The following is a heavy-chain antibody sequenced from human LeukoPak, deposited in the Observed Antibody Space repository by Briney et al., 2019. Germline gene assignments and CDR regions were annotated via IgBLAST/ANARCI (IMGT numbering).Heavy chain of an antibody. CDR1: GGSISSYY. CDR2: IYYSGST. V-gene: IGHV4-59*08. J-gene: IGHJ3*02. Sequence: PSETLSLTCTVSGGSISSYYWSWIRQPPGKGLEWIGYIYYSGSTNYNPSLKSRVTISVDTSKNQFSLKLSSVTAADTAVYCCARPGRTHDAFDIWGQGTMVTVSS. CDR3: ARPGRTHDAFDI.